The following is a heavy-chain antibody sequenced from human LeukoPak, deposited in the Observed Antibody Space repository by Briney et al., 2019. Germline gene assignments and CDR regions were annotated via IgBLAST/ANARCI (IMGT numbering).Heavy chain of an antibody. V-gene: IGHV3-23*01. D-gene: IGHD1-26*01. CDR2: ISGSGHSA. CDR3: ATQQWVSYYCVY. J-gene: IGHJ4*02. CDR1: RFTFSSYV. Sequence: GGSLRLSCAASRFTFSSYVMSWVRQAPGKGLECASAISGSGHSAYYADSVKGRFTISRDNSKNTLYLQMNSLRAEDTAVYYCATQQWVSYYCVYWGQGTLVTVSS.